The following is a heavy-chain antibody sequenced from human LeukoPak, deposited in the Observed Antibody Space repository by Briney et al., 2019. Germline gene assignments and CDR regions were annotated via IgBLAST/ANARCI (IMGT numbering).Heavy chain of an antibody. J-gene: IGHJ4*02. CDR3: ARDYRPGLRRSLGY. V-gene: IGHV4-34*01. CDR1: GGSFSGYY. Sequence: SETLSLTCAVYGGSFSGYYWSWIRQPPGKGLEWIGEINHSGSTNYNPSLKSRVTISVDTSKNQFSLKLSSVTAADTAVYYCARDYRPGLRRSLGYWGQGTLVTVSS. D-gene: IGHD4-23*01. CDR2: INHSGST.